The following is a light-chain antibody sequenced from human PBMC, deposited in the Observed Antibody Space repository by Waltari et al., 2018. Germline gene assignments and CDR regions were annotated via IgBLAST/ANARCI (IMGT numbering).Light chain of an antibody. Sequence: IVMTQSTATLSVSPGDRDTLPCRDSKSIRSNFAGYQQRHGQAPRLLIYGASNRATGIPARFSGSGSWTEFTLTISSLQSEDLAVYYCQQYNNWPPVFTFGPGTKVDIK. CDR3: QQYNNWPPVFT. CDR2: GAS. J-gene: IGKJ3*01. CDR1: KSIRSN. V-gene: IGKV3-15*01.